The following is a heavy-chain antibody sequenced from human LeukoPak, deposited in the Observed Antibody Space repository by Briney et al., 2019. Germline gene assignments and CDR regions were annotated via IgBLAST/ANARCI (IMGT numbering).Heavy chain of an antibody. V-gene: IGHV4-59*01. CDR1: GGSMSSNY. CDR2: IYYSGST. J-gene: IGHJ4*02. CDR3: ARGRRGLWFGELLYTY. Sequence: SETLSLTCNVSGGSMSSNYWSWIRQPPGKGLEWIAYIYYSGSTNYNPSLKSRVTISVDTSKNQFSLKLSSVTAADTAVYYCARGRRGLWFGELLYTYWGQGTLVTVSS. D-gene: IGHD3-10*01.